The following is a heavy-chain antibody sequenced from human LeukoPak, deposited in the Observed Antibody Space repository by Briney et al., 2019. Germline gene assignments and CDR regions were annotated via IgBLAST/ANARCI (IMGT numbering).Heavy chain of an antibody. CDR1: GFTFSSYA. CDR3: AKGKVQGDYGYFDY. CDR2: ISGGGTIT. Sequence: QPGGSLRLSCAASGFTFSSYAMHWVRQAPGKGLEWVSSISGGGTITYYADSVKGRFTISRDNSKNTLYLQMNSLRAEDTAVYYCAKGKVQGDYGYFDYWGQGTLVTVSS. D-gene: IGHD4-17*01. J-gene: IGHJ4*02. V-gene: IGHV3-23*01.